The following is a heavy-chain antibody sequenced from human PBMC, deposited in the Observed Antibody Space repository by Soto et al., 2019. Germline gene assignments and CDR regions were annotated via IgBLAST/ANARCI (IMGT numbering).Heavy chain of an antibody. CDR3: ARDPNGDKGRAFDP. CDR2: IYTSGNT. J-gene: IGHJ5*02. CDR1: GGSISNYY. D-gene: IGHD4-17*01. Sequence: PSETLSLTCTVSGGSISNYYWSWIRQPAGKGLEWIGRIYTSGNTNYNPSLKGRVTMSVDMSKNQFSLKLRSVAAADTAVYYCARDPNGDKGRAFDPWGQGNLVTVSS. V-gene: IGHV4-4*07.